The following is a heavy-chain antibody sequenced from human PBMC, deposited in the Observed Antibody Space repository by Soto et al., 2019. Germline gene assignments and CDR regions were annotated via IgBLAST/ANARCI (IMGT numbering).Heavy chain of an antibody. Sequence: GGSLRLSCAASGFTFSSYAMSWVRQAPGKGLEWVSAISGSGGSTYYADSVKGRFTISRDNSKNTLYLQMNSLRAEDTAVYYCAKDPGCSSPSCYVTRWLEYYFDYWGQGTLVTVSS. CDR3: AKDPGCSSPSCYVTRWLEYYFDY. J-gene: IGHJ4*02. CDR1: GFTFSSYA. V-gene: IGHV3-23*01. D-gene: IGHD2-2*01. CDR2: ISGSGGST.